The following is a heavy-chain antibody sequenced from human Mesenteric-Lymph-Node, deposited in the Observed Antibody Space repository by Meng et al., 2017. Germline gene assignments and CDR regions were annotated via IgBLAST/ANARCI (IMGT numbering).Heavy chain of an antibody. Sequence: QVQLQESGPGLVKPSETLSLTCTVSGGSISSYYWSWIRQPPGKGLEWIGESYHSGSTNYNPSLKSRVTISVDRSENQFSLKLSSVTTADTAVYYCVGAGYYCLDLWGQGTLVTVSS. CDR1: GGSISSYY. V-gene: IGHV4-59*12. CDR3: VGAGYYCLDL. J-gene: IGHJ5*02. CDR2: SYHSGST. D-gene: IGHD3-16*01.